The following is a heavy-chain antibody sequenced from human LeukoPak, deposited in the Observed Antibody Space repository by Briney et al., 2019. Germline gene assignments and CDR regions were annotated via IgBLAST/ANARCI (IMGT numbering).Heavy chain of an antibody. V-gene: IGHV1-2*02. Sequence: ASVKVSCKASGYTFTDYYIHWVRQAPGQGLEWVGYINPNSGATEYAQNFQGRVTMTRDTSISTANMELTRLRSDDTAVYYCARPQGPYYWYFDLWGRGTLVSASS. CDR3: ARPQGPYYWYFDL. CDR1: GYTFTDYY. CDR2: INPNSGAT. J-gene: IGHJ2*01.